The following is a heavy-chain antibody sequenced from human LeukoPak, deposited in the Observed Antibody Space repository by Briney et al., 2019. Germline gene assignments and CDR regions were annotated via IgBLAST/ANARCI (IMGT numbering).Heavy chain of an antibody. J-gene: IGHJ4*02. D-gene: IGHD3-22*01. Sequence: PGGSLRLSCAASGFTFSSYEMNWVRQAPGKGLEWVSYISSSGSTIYYADSVKGRFTISRDNAKNSLYLQMNSLRAEDTAVYYCARAPYYYDSSGYPHYYFDYWGQGTLVTVSS. CDR1: GFTFSSYE. V-gene: IGHV3-48*03. CDR3: ARAPYYYDSSGYPHYYFDY. CDR2: ISSSGSTI.